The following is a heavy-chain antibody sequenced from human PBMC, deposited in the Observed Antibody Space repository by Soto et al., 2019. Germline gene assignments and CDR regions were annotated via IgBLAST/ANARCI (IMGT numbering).Heavy chain of an antibody. V-gene: IGHV1-69*13. Sequence: SVTVSCKASGGTFISYAIIWVRQAPGQGLEWMGGIIPIFGTANYAQKFQGRVTITADESTSTAYMELSSLRSEDTAVYYCATAPYDTQYGMDVWGQGTTVTVSS. CDR2: IIPIFGTA. CDR1: GGTFISYA. CDR3: ATAPYDTQYGMDV. J-gene: IGHJ6*02. D-gene: IGHD3-9*01.